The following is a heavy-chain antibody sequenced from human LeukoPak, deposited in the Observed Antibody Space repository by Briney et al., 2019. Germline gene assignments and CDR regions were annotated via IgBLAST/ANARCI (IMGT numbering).Heavy chain of an antibody. CDR2: ISSSSSYI. V-gene: IGHV3-21*01. J-gene: IGHJ4*02. CDR3: AKYRGTVTTPYYFDY. Sequence: GGSLRLSCAASGVTFSSYSMNWVRQAPGKGLEGVSAISSSSSYIYYADSVKGRFTISRDNAKNSLYLQMNSLRAEDTAVYYCAKYRGTVTTPYYFDYWGQGTLVTVSS. CDR1: GVTFSSYS. D-gene: IGHD4-17*01.